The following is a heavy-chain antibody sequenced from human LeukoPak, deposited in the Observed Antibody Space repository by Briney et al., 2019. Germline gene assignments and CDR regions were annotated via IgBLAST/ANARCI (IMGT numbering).Heavy chain of an antibody. Sequence: PGGSLRLSCAASGFTFSSYSMNWVRQAPGKGLEWVSYISSSSSTIYYADSVKGRFTISRDNAKNTLYLQMNSLRAEDTAVYYCARVDYGGNWGSFDYWGQGTLVTVSS. CDR3: ARVDYGGNWGSFDY. CDR2: ISSSSSTI. V-gene: IGHV3-48*04. CDR1: GFTFSSYS. J-gene: IGHJ4*02. D-gene: IGHD4-23*01.